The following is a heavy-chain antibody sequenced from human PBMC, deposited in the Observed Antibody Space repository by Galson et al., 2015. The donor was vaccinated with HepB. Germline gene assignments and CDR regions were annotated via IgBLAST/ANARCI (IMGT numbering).Heavy chain of an antibody. D-gene: IGHD3-10*01. CDR2: IQHVGSPI. J-gene: IGHJ4*02. CDR1: GLTFRRSG. CDR3: AKGGRSYLSDDVFYPGFDD. V-gene: IGHV3-30*02. Sequence: SLRLSCAASGLTFRRSGMHWVRQAPGKGLEWLAVIQHVGSPIRDADSVKGRFTISRDNSKDTLYLLMNSLRAEDTAVYFCAKGGRSYLSDDVFYPGFDDWGQGTLVTVSS.